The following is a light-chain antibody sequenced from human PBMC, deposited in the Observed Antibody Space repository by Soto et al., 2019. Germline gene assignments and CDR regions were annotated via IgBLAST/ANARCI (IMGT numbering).Light chain of an antibody. J-gene: IGKJ3*01. CDR1: QSVSSNY. V-gene: IGKV3-20*01. CDR3: KQYGSSQFT. Sequence: EIVLTQSPGTLSLSPGERATLSCRASQSVSSNYLAWYQQKPGQAPRLLIYGASSRATGIPDRFSGSGSGTDFTLTISRLDPEDFAVYYCKQYGSSQFTFGPGTKVDIK. CDR2: GAS.